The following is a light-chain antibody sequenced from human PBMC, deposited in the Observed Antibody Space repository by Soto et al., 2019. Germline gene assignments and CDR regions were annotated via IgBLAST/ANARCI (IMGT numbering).Light chain of an antibody. J-gene: IGLJ1*01. CDR1: SGDIGAYNY. CDR3: FSFTTDWTHV. Sequence: QSALTQPASVSGSPGQSITISCTGRSGDIGAYNYVSWCQQYPGKAPKLIISEVSNRPSGVSNRFSGSKSGTAASLTISGLQTEDEADYFCFSFTTDWTHVFGTGTKVPVL. V-gene: IGLV2-14*01. CDR2: EVS.